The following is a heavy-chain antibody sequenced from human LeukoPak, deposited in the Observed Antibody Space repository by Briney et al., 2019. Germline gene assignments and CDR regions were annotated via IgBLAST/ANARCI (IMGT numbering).Heavy chain of an antibody. CDR1: GGSISSYY. V-gene: IGHV4-59*01. Sequence: SETLSLTCTVSGGSISSYYWSWIRQPPGKGLEWIGYIYYSGSTNYNPSLKSQVTISVDTSKNQFSLKLSSVTAADTAVYYCAREAFNWFDPWGQGTLVTVSS. CDR3: AREAFNWFDP. J-gene: IGHJ5*02. CDR2: IYYSGST.